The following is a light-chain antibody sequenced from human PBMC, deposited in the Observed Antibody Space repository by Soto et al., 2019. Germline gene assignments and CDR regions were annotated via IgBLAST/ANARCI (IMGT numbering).Light chain of an antibody. V-gene: IGLV4-69*01. Sequence: QSVLTQSPSASASLGASVKLTCTLSSGHSNYAIAWHQQQPEKGPRYLMKLDSDGSHTKGDGIPDRFSGSSSGAERYLTISSLQSEDEADYYCQTWTTGIRVFGGGTKLTVL. CDR1: SGHSNYA. J-gene: IGLJ2*01. CDR2: LDSDGSH. CDR3: QTWTTGIRV.